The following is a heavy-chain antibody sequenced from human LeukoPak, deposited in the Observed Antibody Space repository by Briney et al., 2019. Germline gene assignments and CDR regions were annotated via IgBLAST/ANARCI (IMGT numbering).Heavy chain of an antibody. D-gene: IGHD6-6*01. CDR3: ARDPYSSTWSYGMDV. CDR2: IKQDGSEE. CDR1: GFTFSSYW. V-gene: IGHV3-7*05. J-gene: IGHJ6*02. Sequence: GGSLGLSCAASGFTFSSYWMSWVRQAPGKGLEWVANIKQDGSEEVYVDSVKGRFTISRDNAKNSLFLQMNTLRAEDTAVYYCARDPYSSTWSYGMDVWGQGTTVTVS.